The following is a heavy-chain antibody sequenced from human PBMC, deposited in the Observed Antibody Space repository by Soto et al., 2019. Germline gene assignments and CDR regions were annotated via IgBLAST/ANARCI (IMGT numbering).Heavy chain of an antibody. D-gene: IGHD6-19*01. J-gene: IGHJ4*02. CDR2: IKKDGSET. CDR1: GFTFKNFW. Sequence: EVQLVQSGGGLVQPGGSLRLSCAASGFTFKNFWMSWVRQTPGKGLEWVANIKKDGSETYYVESVKGRLTISRDNAKNSVFLQMNSLRGDDTAVYYCAKGQWLDDHWGQGTLVTVSS. V-gene: IGHV3-7*01. CDR3: AKGQWLDDH.